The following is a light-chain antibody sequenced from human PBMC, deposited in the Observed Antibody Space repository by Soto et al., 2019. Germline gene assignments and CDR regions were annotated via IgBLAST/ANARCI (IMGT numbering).Light chain of an antibody. Sequence: DIQMTQSPSFLSASVGDRVTVTCRASQSVGTHLHWYQQKSGKAPKLLIYGASTLQSGVSSRFSGSGSGTDFTLTITSLQPDDLAVYYCQQSHTSPRTFGQGTRLDIK. V-gene: IGKV1-39*01. CDR1: QSVGTH. CDR3: QQSHTSPRT. CDR2: GAS. J-gene: IGKJ2*01.